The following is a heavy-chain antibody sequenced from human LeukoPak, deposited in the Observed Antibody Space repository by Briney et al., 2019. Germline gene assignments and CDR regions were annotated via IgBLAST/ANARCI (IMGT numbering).Heavy chain of an antibody. CDR2: LNWNGGST. D-gene: IGHD1-26*01. CDR3: ARDGSYIGLDV. J-gene: IGHJ3*01. V-gene: IGHV3-20*04. Sequence: GGSLRLSCAASGFTFENHGMSWVRQAPGKGLEWVSGLNWNGGSTSYADSVKGRFTISRANAKKSLYLQMNSLRAEDTALYYCARDGSYIGLDVWGPGTMVTVSS. CDR1: GFTFENHG.